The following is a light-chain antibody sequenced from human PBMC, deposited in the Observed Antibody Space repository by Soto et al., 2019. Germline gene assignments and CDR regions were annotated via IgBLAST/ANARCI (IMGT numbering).Light chain of an antibody. CDR2: DAS. CDR1: QSVSNN. J-gene: IGKJ4*01. CDR3: QQYNNWPLT. Sequence: EIVMTQSPSTLSVSPGERATLSCRASQSVSNNLAWYQQKPGQAPRLLIYDASTRATGIPARFSGSESGTEFTLAISSLQSEDFAVYYCQQYNNWPLTFGGGT. V-gene: IGKV3D-15*01.